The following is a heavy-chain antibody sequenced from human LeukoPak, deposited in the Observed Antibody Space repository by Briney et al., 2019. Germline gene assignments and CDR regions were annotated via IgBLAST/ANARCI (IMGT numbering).Heavy chain of an antibody. V-gene: IGHV4-59*01. D-gene: IGHD1-26*01. CDR2: IYYSGST. Sequence: SETLSLTCTVSGGSISSYYWSWIRQPPGKGLEWIGYIYYSGSTNYIPSLKSRVTISVDTSKNQFSLKLSSVTAADTAVYYCARADSGSYNGFDYWGQGTLVTVSS. J-gene: IGHJ4*02. CDR1: GGSISSYY. CDR3: ARADSGSYNGFDY.